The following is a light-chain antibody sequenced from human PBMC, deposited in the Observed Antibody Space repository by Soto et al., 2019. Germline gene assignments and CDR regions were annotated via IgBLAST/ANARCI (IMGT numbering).Light chain of an antibody. J-gene: IGKJ5*01. V-gene: IGKV3-11*01. CDR2: DTS. CDR1: RSVSNY. Sequence: EIVWTQSPASLSLSQGESATLSCRASRSVSNYLAWYQQKPGQTPRLLIYDTSTRATGIPDMFSGSWSGTDFTTTISRLELEDFALYYWQHYGERSPITFGQGKRVEI. CDR3: QHYGERSPIT.